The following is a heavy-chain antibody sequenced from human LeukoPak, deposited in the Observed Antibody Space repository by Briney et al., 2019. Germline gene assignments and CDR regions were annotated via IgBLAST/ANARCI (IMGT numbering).Heavy chain of an antibody. Sequence: PGGSLRLSCAVSGFNVISNYMTWVRQAPGKGLEWVSYISSSSSTIYYADSVKGRFTISRDNAKNSLYLQMNSLRAEDTAVYYCARDMREPIYYYGMDVWGQGTTVTVSS. V-gene: IGHV3-48*01. CDR3: ARDMREPIYYYGMDV. CDR2: ISSSSSTI. CDR1: GFNVISNY. D-gene: IGHD1-26*01. J-gene: IGHJ6*02.